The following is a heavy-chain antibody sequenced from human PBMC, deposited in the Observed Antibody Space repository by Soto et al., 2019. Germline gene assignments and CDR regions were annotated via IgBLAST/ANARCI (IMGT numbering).Heavy chain of an antibody. CDR1: GYTFTSYY. D-gene: IGHD6-19*01. Sequence: ASVKVSCKASGYTFTSYYMHWVRQAPGQGLEWMGIINPSGGSTSYAQKFQGRVTMTRDTSTSTVYMELSSLRSDDTAVYYCARDPHPGAAVAGNNWFDPWGQGTLVTVSS. V-gene: IGHV1-46*01. CDR3: ARDPHPGAAVAGNNWFDP. CDR2: INPSGGST. J-gene: IGHJ5*02.